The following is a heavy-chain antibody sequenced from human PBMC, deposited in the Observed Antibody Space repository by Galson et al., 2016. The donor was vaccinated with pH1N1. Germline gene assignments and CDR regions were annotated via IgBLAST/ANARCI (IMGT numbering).Heavy chain of an antibody. CDR1: GFTFDDYA. CDR3: AKVDGYLSGWYDY. J-gene: IGHJ4*02. Sequence: SLRLSCAASGFTFDDYAMHWVRQAPGKGLEWVSGISWNSGVTGYADAVKGRFTISRDNAKNSLSLQMNSLRAEDTAFYYCAKVDGYLSGWYDYWGQGTLVTVSS. D-gene: IGHD6-19*01. V-gene: IGHV3-9*01. CDR2: ISWNSGVT.